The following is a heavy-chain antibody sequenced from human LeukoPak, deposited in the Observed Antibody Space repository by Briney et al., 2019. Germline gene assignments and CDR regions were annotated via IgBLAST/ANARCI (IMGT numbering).Heavy chain of an antibody. D-gene: IGHD3-9*01. CDR1: GFTVSSNY. J-gene: IGHJ6*02. V-gene: IGHV3-66*04. CDR2: IYSSGST. CDR3: AKPGFRYFDWPDYYGMDV. Sequence: GGSLRLSCAASGFTVSSNYMSWVRQAPGKGLDWVSVIYSSGSTFYADSVKGRFTISRDNSKNTLSLQMNSLRAEDTAVYYCAKPGFRYFDWPDYYGMDVWGQGTTVTVSS.